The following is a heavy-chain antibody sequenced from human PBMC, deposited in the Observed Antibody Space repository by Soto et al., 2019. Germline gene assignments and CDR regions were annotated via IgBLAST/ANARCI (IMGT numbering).Heavy chain of an antibody. CDR1: GCSLRSYY. J-gene: IGHJ4*02. CDR3: ARHAYSGYVGY. V-gene: IGHV4-59*08. D-gene: IGHD5-12*01. CDR2: IYYSGST. Sequence: SETPSLTCTFSGCSLRSYYWSWIRQPPGKGLEWIGYIYYSGSTNYNPSLKSRVTISVDTSKNQFSLKLSSVTAADTAVYYCARHAYSGYVGYWGQGTLVTVSS.